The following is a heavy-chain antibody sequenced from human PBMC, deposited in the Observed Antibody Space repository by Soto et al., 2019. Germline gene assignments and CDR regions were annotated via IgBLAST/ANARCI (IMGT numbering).Heavy chain of an antibody. V-gene: IGHV3-23*01. Sequence: AGGSLRLSCAASGFTFSSYAMSWVRQAPGKGLEWVSAISGSGGSTYYADSVKGRFTISRDNSKNTLYLQMNSLRAEDTAVYYCAKDSHLRVRGAGGTDVWGQGTTVTVSS. J-gene: IGHJ6*02. CDR1: GFTFSSYA. D-gene: IGHD3-10*01. CDR2: ISGSGGST. CDR3: AKDSHLRVRGAGGTDV.